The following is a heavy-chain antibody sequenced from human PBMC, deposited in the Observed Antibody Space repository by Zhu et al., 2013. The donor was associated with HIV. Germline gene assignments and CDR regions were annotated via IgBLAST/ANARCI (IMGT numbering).Heavy chain of an antibody. CDR1: GGTFSSYA. D-gene: IGHD5-18*01. V-gene: IGHV1-2*02. CDR2: INPNSGGT. CDR3: ARGGTRGYSYGLDY. Sequence: QVQLVQSGAEVKKPGSSVKVSCKASGGTFSSYAISWVRQAPGQGLEWMGWINPNSGGTNYAQKFQGRVTMTRDTSISTAYMELSRLRSDDTAVYYCARGGTRGYSYGLDYWGQGTLVTVSS. J-gene: IGHJ4*02.